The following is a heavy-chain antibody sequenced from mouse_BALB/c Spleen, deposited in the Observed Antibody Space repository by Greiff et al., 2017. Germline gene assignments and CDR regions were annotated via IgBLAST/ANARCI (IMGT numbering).Heavy chain of an antibody. CDR3: AREGTGGMDY. V-gene: IGHV5-17*02. CDR2: ISSGSSTI. CDR1: GFTFSSFG. J-gene: IGHJ4*01. D-gene: IGHD1-1*02. Sequence: EVQLVESGGDLVQPGGSRKLSCAASGFTFSSFGMHWVSQGPEKGLEWVAYISSGSSTIYYADTVKGRFTISRDNTKNTLFLQMTSLRSEDTAMYYCAREGTGGMDYWGQGTSVTVSS.